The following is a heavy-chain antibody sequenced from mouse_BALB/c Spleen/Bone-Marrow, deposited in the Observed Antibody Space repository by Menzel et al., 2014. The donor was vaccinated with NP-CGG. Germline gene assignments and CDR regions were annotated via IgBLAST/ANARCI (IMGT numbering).Heavy chain of an antibody. V-gene: IGHV14-3*02. J-gene: IGHJ2*01. Sequence: EVQLQQSGAELVKPGDSVKLSCTASGFNIKDTYIHWVKQRPEQGLEWIGRIDPANDNTKYDPKFQGKATITADTSSSTAYLQLSSLTSEDTAVYYCASYVYGYYFDYWGQGTTLPVSS. D-gene: IGHD2-2*01. CDR1: GFNIKDTY. CDR2: IDPANDNT. CDR3: ASYVYGYYFDY.